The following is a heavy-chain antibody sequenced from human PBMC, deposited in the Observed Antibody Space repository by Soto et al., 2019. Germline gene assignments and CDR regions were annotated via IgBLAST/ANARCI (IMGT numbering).Heavy chain of an antibody. Sequence: QVQLVQSGAEVQKPGASVKVSCKASGYTFTGDYMHWVRQAPGQGLEWMGYINPNSGGTNYAQKFQGRVTLTRDTSINTAYMELSRLTSDDTAVYYCARGHNSSGDNWGQGTLVTVSS. CDR1: GYTFTGDY. CDR3: ARGHNSSGDN. J-gene: IGHJ4*02. V-gene: IGHV1-2*02. CDR2: INPNSGGT. D-gene: IGHD3-10*01.